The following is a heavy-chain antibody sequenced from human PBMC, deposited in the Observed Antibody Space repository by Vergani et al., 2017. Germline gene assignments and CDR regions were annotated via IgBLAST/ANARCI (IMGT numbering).Heavy chain of an antibody. CDR3: ARGGRDGYILYWYFDL. Sequence: QVQLVQSGAEVKKPGASVKVSCKASGSTFTSYAMHWVRQAPGQRLEWMGWINAGNGNTKYSQKFQGRVTITRDTSASTAYMELSSLRSEDTAVYYCARGGRDGYILYWYFDLWGRGTLVTVAS. V-gene: IGHV1-3*01. CDR1: GSTFTSYA. D-gene: IGHD5-24*01. J-gene: IGHJ2*01. CDR2: INAGNGNT.